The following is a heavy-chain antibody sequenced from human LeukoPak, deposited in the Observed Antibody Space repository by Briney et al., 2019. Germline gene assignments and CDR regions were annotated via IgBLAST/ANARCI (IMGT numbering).Heavy chain of an antibody. CDR3: ASYRTTSTIRNY. D-gene: IGHD1-26*01. CDR2: INPNSGGT. Sequence: ASVKVSCKASGYTFTCYYMHWVRQAPGQGLEWMGWINPNSGGTNYAQKFQGRVTMTRDTSISTAYMELSRLRSDDTAVYYCASYRTTSTIRNYWGQGTLVTVSS. V-gene: IGHV1-2*02. CDR1: GYTFTCYY. J-gene: IGHJ4*02.